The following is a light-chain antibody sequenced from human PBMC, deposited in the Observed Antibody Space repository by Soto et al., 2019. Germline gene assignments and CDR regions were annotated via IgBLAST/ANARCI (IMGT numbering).Light chain of an antibody. Sequence: IVLTQSPATLSLSPGERATLSCGASQSVSSYLAWYQQKPGLAPRLVIYDSSIRATGIPARFSGTGSETDFTLTISGLQSEDSAVYFCQQYNNWPFSFGQGTRLEIK. CDR1: QSVSSY. CDR3: QQYNNWPFS. V-gene: IGKV3D-15*01. J-gene: IGKJ5*01. CDR2: DSS.